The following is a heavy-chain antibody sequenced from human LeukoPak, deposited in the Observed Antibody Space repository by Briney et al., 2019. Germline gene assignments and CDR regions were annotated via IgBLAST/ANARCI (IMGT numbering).Heavy chain of an antibody. CDR1: GDTFSSYA. V-gene: IGHV1-69*04. Sequence: ASVKVSCKAPGDTFSSYALTWVRQAPGQGVEWMGRIIPSLGIPNYARKFEGRVTITAHKSTGTAYMELRSLKSDDTAVYSCARDQSRARYLDQWGQGTLVTVSS. CDR3: ARDQSRARYLDQ. J-gene: IGHJ4*02. CDR2: IIPSLGIP.